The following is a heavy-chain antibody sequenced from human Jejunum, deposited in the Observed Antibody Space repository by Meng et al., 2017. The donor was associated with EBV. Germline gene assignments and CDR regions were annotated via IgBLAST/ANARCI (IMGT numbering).Heavy chain of an antibody. CDR3: ATAYCGSDCYVHYLIEY. CDR1: EYTNYA. J-gene: IGHJ4*02. Sequence: VQLCMRVAECKKPGASVKLPCKPSEYTNYAMHWVRQAPGQSLGWIGWISAGNGKSKHSQKFQGGVTITRDTFSSTAYMEVSSLRTEVTAVQYCATAYCGSDCYVHYLIEYWGQGTLVTVSS. CDR2: ISAGNGKS. D-gene: IGHD2-21*02. V-gene: IGHV1-3*01.